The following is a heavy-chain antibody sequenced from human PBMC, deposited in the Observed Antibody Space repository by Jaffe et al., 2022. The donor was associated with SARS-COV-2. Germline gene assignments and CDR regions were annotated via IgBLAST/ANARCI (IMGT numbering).Heavy chain of an antibody. CDR2: ILQDGTKT. V-gene: IGHV3-7*03. D-gene: IGHD3-22*01. CDR3: ARVPELDTTGYYGYLDY. J-gene: IGHJ4*02. Sequence: EVQLVESGGGLVQPGGSLRLSCAASEFTFSNYSMTWVRQAPGKGLDWVATILQDGTKTFHVDSVKGRFTISRDNAKNSLYLQMNSLRAEDTAVYYCARVPELDTTGYYGYLDYWGQGILVTVSS. CDR1: EFTFSNYS.